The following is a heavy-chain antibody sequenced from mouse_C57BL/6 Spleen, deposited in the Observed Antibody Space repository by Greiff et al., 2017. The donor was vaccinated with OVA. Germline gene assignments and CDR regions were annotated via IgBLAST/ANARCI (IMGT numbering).Heavy chain of an antibody. CDR1: GYTFTSYW. CDR3: ARGSRGLYWYFDV. D-gene: IGHD1-1*01. J-gene: IGHJ1*03. V-gene: IGHV1-55*01. CDR2: IYPGSGST. Sequence: QVHVKQPGAELVKPGASVKMSCKASGYTFTSYWITWVKQRPGQGLEWIGDIYPGSGSTNYNEKFKSKATLTVDTSSSTAYMQLSSLTSEDSAVYYCARGSRGLYWYFDVWGTGTTVTVSS.